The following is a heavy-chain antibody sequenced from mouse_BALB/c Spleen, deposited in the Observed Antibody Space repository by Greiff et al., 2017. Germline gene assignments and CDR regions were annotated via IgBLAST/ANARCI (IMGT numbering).Heavy chain of an antibody. Sequence: VKLMESGPGLVAPSQSLSITCTVSGFSLTSYGVHWVRQPPGKGLEWLGVIWAGGSTNYNSALMSRLSISKDNSKSQVFLKMNSLQTDDTAMYYCASGDGYYFDYWGQGTTLTVSS. V-gene: IGHV2-9*02. J-gene: IGHJ2*01. CDR3: ASGDGYYFDY. D-gene: IGHD2-3*01. CDR1: GFSLTSYG. CDR2: IWAGGST.